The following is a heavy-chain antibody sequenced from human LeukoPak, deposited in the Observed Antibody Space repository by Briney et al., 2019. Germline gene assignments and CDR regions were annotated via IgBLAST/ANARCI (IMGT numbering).Heavy chain of an antibody. V-gene: IGHV3-23*01. CDR2: ISGSGAVT. D-gene: IGHD5-12*01. CDR1: GFTFGSYA. J-gene: IGHJ4*02. Sequence: GGSLRLSCAASGFTFGSYAMSWVRQAPGKGLEWVSAISGSGAVTYYADSVKGRFTISRDNSKNTVFLQMNSLRAEGTAVYYCARDPSARVAASTFDYWGQGTLVTVSS. CDR3: ARDPSARVAASTFDY.